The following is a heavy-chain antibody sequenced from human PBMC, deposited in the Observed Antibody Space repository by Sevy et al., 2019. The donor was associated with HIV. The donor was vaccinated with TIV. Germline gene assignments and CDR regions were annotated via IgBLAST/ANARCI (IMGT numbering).Heavy chain of an antibody. CDR1: GFTFSSYW. CDR2: IKQDGSEK. D-gene: IGHD5-18*01. Sequence: GGSLRLSCAASGFTFSSYWMNWVRQAPGKGLEWVAKIKQDGSEKYYVDSVKGRFTISRDNAKNSLYLQMNSLRVEDMAVYYCAREVLGYSYGPNWFDPWGQGTLVTVSS. V-gene: IGHV3-7*01. J-gene: IGHJ5*02. CDR3: AREVLGYSYGPNWFDP.